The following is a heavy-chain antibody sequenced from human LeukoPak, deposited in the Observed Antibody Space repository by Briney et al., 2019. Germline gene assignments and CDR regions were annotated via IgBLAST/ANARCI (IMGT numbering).Heavy chain of an antibody. CDR2: IKSDGSST. CDR3: ARAYASGLDY. Sequence: GGSLRRPCVASGFTFSSYWMYWVRQAPGKGLVWVSRIKSDGSSTTYADSVKGRFTISRDNAKNTLYLQMNSLRAEDTAVYYCARAYASGLDYWGQGTLVTVSS. D-gene: IGHD2-2*01. J-gene: IGHJ4*02. V-gene: IGHV3-74*01. CDR1: GFTFSSYW.